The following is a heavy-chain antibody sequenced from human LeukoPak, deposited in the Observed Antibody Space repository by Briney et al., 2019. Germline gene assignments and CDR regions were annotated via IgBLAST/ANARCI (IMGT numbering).Heavy chain of an antibody. V-gene: IGHV3-48*01. CDR3: ARTRGSGYLTFDY. CDR1: EFTFSSYS. D-gene: IGHD3-22*01. J-gene: IGHJ4*02. CDR2: ITNSGNSK. Sequence: GGSLRLSCAASEFTFSSYSMNWVRQAPGKGLEWVSYITNSGNSKSYADSVKGRFTISRDNTKNSLYLQMNGLRAKDTAVYYCARTRGSGYLTFDYWGQGILVTVSS.